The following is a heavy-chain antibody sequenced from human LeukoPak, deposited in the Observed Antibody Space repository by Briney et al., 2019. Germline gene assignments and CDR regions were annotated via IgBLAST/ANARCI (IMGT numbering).Heavy chain of an antibody. D-gene: IGHD3-10*01. CDR2: SSWDGGST. CDR3: AKDISYYGSGSYYGMDV. V-gene: IGHV3-43*01. J-gene: IGHJ6*02. Sequence: GQSLRLSCTASGFSFNDDTMHWIRLAPPTGKELVCLSSWDGGSTYYADSVKGRFTISRDNSKNSLYLQMNSLRTEDTALYYRAKDISYYGSGSYYGMDVWGQGTTVTVSS. CDR1: GFSFNDDT.